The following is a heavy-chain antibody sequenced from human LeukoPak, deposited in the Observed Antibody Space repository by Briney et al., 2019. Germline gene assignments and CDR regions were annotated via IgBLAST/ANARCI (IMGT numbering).Heavy chain of an antibody. CDR1: GFTFSSYS. V-gene: IGHV3-48*01. CDR3: VRAYYYDSSGFDY. J-gene: IGHJ4*02. Sequence: PGGSLRLSCAASGFTFSSYSMNWVRQAPGKGLEWVSYISSSSSTIYYADSVKGRFTISRDNAKNSLYLQMNSLRAEDTAVYYCVRAYYYDSSGFDYWGQGTLVTVSS. CDR2: ISSSSSTI. D-gene: IGHD3-22*01.